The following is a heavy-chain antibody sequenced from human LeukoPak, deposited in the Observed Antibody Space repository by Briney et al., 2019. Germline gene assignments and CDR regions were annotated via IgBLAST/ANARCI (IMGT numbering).Heavy chain of an antibody. CDR2: INGRGGII. CDR1: GFSFSNYY. Sequence: GGSLRLSCKASGFSFSNYYMNWVRQAPGKGLEWLSHINGRGGIINYADSVKGRFTISRDNARDSLDLHMSSLGAEDTAVYYCAREGDGSRYYFDYWGQGILVTVSS. D-gene: IGHD2-21*01. V-gene: IGHV3-48*04. J-gene: IGHJ4*02. CDR3: AREGDGSRYYFDY.